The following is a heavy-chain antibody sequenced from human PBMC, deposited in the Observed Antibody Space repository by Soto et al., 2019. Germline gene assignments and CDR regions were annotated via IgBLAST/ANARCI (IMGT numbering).Heavy chain of an antibody. J-gene: IGHJ4*02. CDR1: GFIVSRSH. D-gene: IGHD7-27*01. V-gene: IGHV3-53*01. CDR3: VRVTGAERH. Sequence: EVQLVESGGGLTQPGGSLRLSCVVSGFIVSRSHMMWVRQAPGKGLEGVSVIYNHGQINYVDPVKGRFTIASDNYKNTIYLQMNSLKVEYTAVYYCVRVTGAERHWGQGALVTVSS. CDR2: IYNHGQI.